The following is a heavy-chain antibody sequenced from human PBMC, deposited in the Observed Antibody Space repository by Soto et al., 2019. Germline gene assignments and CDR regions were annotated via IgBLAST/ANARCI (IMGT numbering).Heavy chain of an antibody. D-gene: IGHD3-3*01. CDR1: GFTFSSYS. V-gene: IGHV3-48*02. Sequence: GGSLRLSCAASGFTFSSYSMNWVRQAPGKGLEWVSYISSSSSTIYYADSVKGRFTISRDNAKNSLYLQMNSLRDEDTAVYYCARTPTLLRFLELYYDYWGQGTLVTVSS. CDR2: ISSSSSTI. J-gene: IGHJ4*02. CDR3: ARTPTLLRFLELYYDY.